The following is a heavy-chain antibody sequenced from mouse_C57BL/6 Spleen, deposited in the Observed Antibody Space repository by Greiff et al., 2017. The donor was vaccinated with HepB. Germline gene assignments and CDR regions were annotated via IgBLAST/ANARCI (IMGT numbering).Heavy chain of an antibody. CDR1: GFTFSSYA. CDR3: AREDLTTVVARYFDV. V-gene: IGHV5-4*01. Sequence: EVMLVESGGGLVKPGGSLKLSCAASGFTFSSYAMSWVRQTPEKRLEWVATISDGGSYTYYPDNVKGRFTISRDNAKNNLYLQMSHLKSEDTAMYYCAREDLTTVVARYFDVWGTGTTVTVSS. CDR2: ISDGGSYT. J-gene: IGHJ1*03. D-gene: IGHD1-1*01.